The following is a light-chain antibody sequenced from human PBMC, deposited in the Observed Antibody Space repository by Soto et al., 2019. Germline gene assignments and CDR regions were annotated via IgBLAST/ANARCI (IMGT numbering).Light chain of an antibody. Sequence: EIVMTQSPATLSVSPGERVTLSCRASQSVSSNLAWYQQKLGQAPRLLIYGASTSATGIPDRFSGSGSGTEFTLTISSLQSEDFTVYYCQQYNDWPLTFGGGTKVDIK. CDR3: QQYNDWPLT. J-gene: IGKJ4*01. CDR1: QSVSSN. CDR2: GAS. V-gene: IGKV3-15*01.